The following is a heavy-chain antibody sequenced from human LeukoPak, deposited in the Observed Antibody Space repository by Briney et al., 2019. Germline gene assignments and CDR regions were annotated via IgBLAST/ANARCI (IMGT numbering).Heavy chain of an antibody. CDR1: GGTFSSYA. J-gene: IGHJ4*02. CDR3: GSEVRGVFDY. D-gene: IGHD3-10*01. Sequence: ASVKVSCKASGGTFSSYAISWVRQAPGQGLEWMGGIIPIFGTANYAQKFQGRVTITADESTSTAYMELSSLRSEDTAVYYCGSEVRGVFDYWGQGTLVTVSS. V-gene: IGHV1-69*13. CDR2: IIPIFGTA.